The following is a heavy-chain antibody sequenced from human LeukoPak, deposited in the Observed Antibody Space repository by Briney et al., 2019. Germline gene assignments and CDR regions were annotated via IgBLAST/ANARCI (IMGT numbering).Heavy chain of an antibody. D-gene: IGHD1-7*01. CDR3: ARRHWNYVYYFDY. CDR1: GGSISSSNW. V-gene: IGHV4-4*02. J-gene: IGHJ4*02. Sequence: SETLSLTCAVSGGSISSSNWWSWVRQPPGKGLQWIGEIYHSGSTNYNPSLKNRVTISVDKSKNQFSLKLSSVTAADTAVYYCARRHWNYVYYFDYWGQGTLVTVSS. CDR2: IYHSGST.